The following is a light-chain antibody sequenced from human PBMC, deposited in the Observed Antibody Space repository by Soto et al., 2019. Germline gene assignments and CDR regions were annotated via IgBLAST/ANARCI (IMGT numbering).Light chain of an antibody. V-gene: IGKV3-20*01. CDR3: QQYDTSPWT. J-gene: IGKJ1*01. CDR1: QSVTSSR. Sequence: EVVLTQSPGTLSLSPGARATLSCRASQSVTSSRLAWYQHKPGQSPRLLIYGASSRATGVPDRFSGSGAGTDLTLTVSRLEPEDFAVYYCQQYDTSPWTFGQGTKVDIK. CDR2: GAS.